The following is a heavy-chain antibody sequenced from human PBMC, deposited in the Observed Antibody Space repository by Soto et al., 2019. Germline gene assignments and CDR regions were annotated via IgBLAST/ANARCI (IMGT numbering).Heavy chain of an antibody. CDR2: IWYHGSNK. CDR1: GFTFSSYG. J-gene: IGHJ4*02. CDR3: ARDRDPGQWLTTNYFDY. V-gene: IGHV3-33*01. D-gene: IGHD6-19*01. Sequence: QVQLVESGGGEVQPGRSLRLSCAASGFTFSSYGMHWVRQAPGKGLEWVAVIWYHGSNKYYADSVKGRFTISRDNSKNTLYLQMNSLRAEDTAVYYCARDRDPGQWLTTNYFDYWGQGTLVTVSS.